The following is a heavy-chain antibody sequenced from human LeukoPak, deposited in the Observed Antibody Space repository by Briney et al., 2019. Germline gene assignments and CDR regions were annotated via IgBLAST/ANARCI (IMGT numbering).Heavy chain of an antibody. D-gene: IGHD6-19*01. CDR2: LNSDGSST. V-gene: IGHV3-74*01. J-gene: IGHJ6*03. CDR1: GFTFSSYS. Sequence: GGSLRLSCAASGFTFSSYSMNWVRHAPGKGLGWVSRLNSDGSSTSYADSVKGRFTISRDNAKNTLYLQMNSLRAEDTAVYYCARGQAQQWLVSPWNYYYMDVWGKGTTVTISS. CDR3: ARGQAQQWLVSPWNYYYMDV.